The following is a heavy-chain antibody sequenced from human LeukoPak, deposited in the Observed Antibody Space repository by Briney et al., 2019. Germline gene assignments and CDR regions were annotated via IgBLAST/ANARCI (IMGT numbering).Heavy chain of an antibody. Sequence: GGSLRLSCAASGFTFSSYEMNWVRQAPGKGLEWVSYISSSGSTIYYADSVKGRFTISRDNAKKSLYLQMNSLRAEDTAVYYCARVVGATIVDYWGQGTLVTVSS. V-gene: IGHV3-48*03. J-gene: IGHJ4*02. D-gene: IGHD1-26*01. CDR2: ISSSGSTI. CDR1: GFTFSSYE. CDR3: ARVVGATIVDY.